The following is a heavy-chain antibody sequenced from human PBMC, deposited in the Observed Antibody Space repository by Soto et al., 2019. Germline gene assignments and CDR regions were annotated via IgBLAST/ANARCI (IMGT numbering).Heavy chain of an antibody. Sequence: QLLESGGGLVQPGGSLRLSCAASEFIFNHYAMTWVRQAPGKGLEWVCVITRSGGDTYYADSVRGRFTISRDKSKGMLYLQINNLRAEDTAVYYCATDHRFNSNWGPGTLVTVSS. CDR1: EFIFNHYA. J-gene: IGHJ4*02. V-gene: IGHV3-23*01. CDR2: ITRSGGDT. D-gene: IGHD2-21*01. CDR3: ATDHRFNSN.